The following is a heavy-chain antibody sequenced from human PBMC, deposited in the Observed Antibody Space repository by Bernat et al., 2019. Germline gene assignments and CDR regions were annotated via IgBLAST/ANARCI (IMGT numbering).Heavy chain of an antibody. D-gene: IGHD4-17*01. Sequence: QVQLVESGGGLVKPGGSLRLSCAASGFTFSDYYMSWIRQAPGKGLEWVSYITSTRSYTTYADSVKGRFTISRDNARNSLFLQMNSLRAEDTAVYYCAREAYGGVHMDVWGKGTTVTVSS. V-gene: IGHV3-11*05. CDR1: GFTFSDYY. CDR2: ITSTRSYT. CDR3: AREAYGGVHMDV. J-gene: IGHJ6*03.